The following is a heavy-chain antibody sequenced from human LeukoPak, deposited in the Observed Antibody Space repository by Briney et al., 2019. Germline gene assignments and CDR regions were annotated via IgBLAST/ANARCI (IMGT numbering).Heavy chain of an antibody. CDR2: IKGGGSAK. CDR1: GFAFSDSW. D-gene: IGHD5-18*01. J-gene: IGHJ3*02. CDR3: ARDRGWIQHDI. Sequence: QSGGSLRLSCAASGFAFSDSWMTWIRQAPGKGLEWVAFIKGGGSAKKYVDSVKGRFTISRDNAKNSLFLQMNSLRAEDTAVYYCARDRGWIQHDIWGQGTMVTVSS. V-gene: IGHV3-7*01.